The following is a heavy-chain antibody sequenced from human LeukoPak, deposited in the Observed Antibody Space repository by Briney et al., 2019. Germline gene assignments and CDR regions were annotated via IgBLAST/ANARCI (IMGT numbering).Heavy chain of an antibody. V-gene: IGHV4-39*01. D-gene: IGHD6-19*01. CDR1: CGSISSSNYY. Sequence: TASETLSLTRTVSCGSISSSNYYWGWLRQPPGNGLEGVGSIYYSGSTYYHPSPKSRVTISVDTSKNEFSLKMSSVTAADTAVYYCARTAGIAVAGTRQYFDYWGQGTLVTVSS. J-gene: IGHJ4*02. CDR3: ARTAGIAVAGTRQYFDY. CDR2: IYYSGST.